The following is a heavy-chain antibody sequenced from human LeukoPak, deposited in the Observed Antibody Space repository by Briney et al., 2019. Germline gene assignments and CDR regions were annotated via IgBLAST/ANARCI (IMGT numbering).Heavy chain of an antibody. CDR1: GFTFNIYS. CDR3: ARDSYGSGTPFDH. Sequence: GGSLRLSCAPSGFTFNIYSMSGVRQATGRGGEWLSYICSSSTTIYYADSVKGRFTTSRDNDQSSLYLGMNSLRGDDRPIYYCARDSYGSGTPFDHWGQGTLVTVSS. CDR2: ICSSSTTI. J-gene: IGHJ4*02. V-gene: IGHV3-48*01. D-gene: IGHD3-10*01.